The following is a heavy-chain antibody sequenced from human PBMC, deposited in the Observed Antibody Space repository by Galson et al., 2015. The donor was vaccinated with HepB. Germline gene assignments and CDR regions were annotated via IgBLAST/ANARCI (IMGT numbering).Heavy chain of an antibody. D-gene: IGHD1-26*01. CDR2: IIPIFGIA. V-gene: IGHV1-69*13. CDR1: GGTFSSYA. Sequence: SVKVSCKASGGTFSSYAISWVRQAPGQGLEWMGGIIPIFGIADYAQKLQGRVTITADESTRTAYMELSSLRSEDTAVYYCASGLVGADTFDYWGQGTLVTVSS. CDR3: ASGLVGADTFDY. J-gene: IGHJ4*02.